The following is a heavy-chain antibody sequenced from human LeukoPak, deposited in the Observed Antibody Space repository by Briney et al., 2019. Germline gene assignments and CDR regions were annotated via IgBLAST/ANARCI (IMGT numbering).Heavy chain of an antibody. CDR1: GFTFSDAW. D-gene: IGHD3/OR15-3a*01. CDR2: IKGKTDGGTR. J-gene: IGHJ4*02. CDR3: ATGTGRSDFDY. Sequence: GGSLRLSCAASGFTFSDAWMSWVRQAPGKGLEWVGRIKGKTDGGTRDFAAPVKGRFSISRDDSKATVYLQMSSLKTEDTAVYHCATGTGRSDFDYWGRGTLVTVSS. V-gene: IGHV3-15*01.